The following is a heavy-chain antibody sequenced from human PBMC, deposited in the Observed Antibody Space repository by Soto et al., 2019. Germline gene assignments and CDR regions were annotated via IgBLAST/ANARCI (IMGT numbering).Heavy chain of an antibody. CDR1: GFTFSDST. Sequence: DVQLVESGGGLVQPGGSLKLSCVVSGFTFSDSTIHWVRQASGKGLEWVGRIRSKANAYATVEAASVRGRFTISRDDSMNTAYLLMNSLKTEDTAVYFWTSQWLLWGPFDPWGQGAPVNVSS. J-gene: IGHJ5*02. D-gene: IGHD3-3*01. CDR3: TSQWLLWGPFDP. V-gene: IGHV3-73*01. CDR2: IRSKANAYAT.